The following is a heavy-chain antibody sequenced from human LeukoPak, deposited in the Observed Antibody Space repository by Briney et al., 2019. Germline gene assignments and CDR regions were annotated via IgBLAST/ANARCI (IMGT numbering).Heavy chain of an antibody. V-gene: IGHV4-34*01. CDR1: GGSFSGYY. CDR3: ARGHRGNNYYTYYYGMDV. CDR2: INHSGST. D-gene: IGHD3-10*01. J-gene: IGHJ6*02. Sequence: SETLSLTCAVYGGSFSGYYWSWIRQPPGKGLEWIGEINHSGSTNYNPSLKSRVTISVDTSKNQFSLKLSSVTAADTAVYYCARGHRGNNYYTYYYGMDVWGQGTTVTVSS.